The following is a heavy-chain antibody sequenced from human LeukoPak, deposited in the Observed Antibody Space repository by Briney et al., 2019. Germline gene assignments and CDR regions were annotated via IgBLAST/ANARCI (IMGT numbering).Heavy chain of an antibody. CDR3: ARDEGTYGDYGGYFDY. CDR1: GGSISSGGYS. D-gene: IGHD4-17*01. V-gene: IGHV4-30-2*01. J-gene: IGHJ4*02. Sequence: SETLSLTCAVSGGSISSGGYSWSWIRQPPGKGLEWIGYIYHSGSTNYNPSLKSRVTMSVDTSKNQFSLKLSSVTAADTAVYYCARDEGTYGDYGGYFDYWGQGTLVTVSS. CDR2: IYHSGST.